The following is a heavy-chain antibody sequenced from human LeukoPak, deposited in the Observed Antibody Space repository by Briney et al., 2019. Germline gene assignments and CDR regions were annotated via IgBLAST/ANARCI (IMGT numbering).Heavy chain of an antibody. CDR1: GYTFTSYD. J-gene: IGHJ3*01. CDR3: ARSIAAAGLFSL. V-gene: IGHV1-8*01. Sequence: ASVKVSCKASGYTFTSYDINWVRQATGQGLEWMGWMNPNSGNTGYAQKFQGRVTMTRNTSISTAYMELSSLRSEDTAVYCCARSIAAAGLFSLRGQGTMVTVSS. CDR2: MNPNSGNT. D-gene: IGHD6-13*01.